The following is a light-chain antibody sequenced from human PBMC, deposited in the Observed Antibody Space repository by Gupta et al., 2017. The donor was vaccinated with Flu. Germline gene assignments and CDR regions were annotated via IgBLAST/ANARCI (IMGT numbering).Light chain of an antibody. Sequence: GDRVTITCRASQSISSGLAWYQQKPGKAPKLLIYKASNLESGVPSRFSGSGSGTEFTLTISSLQPDDFATYYCQQYNSLSNIFGQGTKLEIK. J-gene: IGKJ2*01. V-gene: IGKV1-5*03. CDR1: QSISSG. CDR2: KAS. CDR3: QQYNSLSNI.